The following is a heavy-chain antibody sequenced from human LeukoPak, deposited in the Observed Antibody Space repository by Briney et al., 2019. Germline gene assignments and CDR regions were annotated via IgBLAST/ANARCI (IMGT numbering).Heavy chain of an antibody. CDR1: GITFSTYW. Sequence: PGGSLRLSCAGSGITFSTYWMHWVRQAPGKGLVWVSRINSEGSTISYADSVKGRFTISRDNAKNTLFLQMNSLRAEDTAVYYCARISSDSISYYDHWGQGTLVTVPS. V-gene: IGHV3-74*01. CDR3: ARISSDSISYYDH. CDR2: INSEGSTI. D-gene: IGHD3-22*01. J-gene: IGHJ4*02.